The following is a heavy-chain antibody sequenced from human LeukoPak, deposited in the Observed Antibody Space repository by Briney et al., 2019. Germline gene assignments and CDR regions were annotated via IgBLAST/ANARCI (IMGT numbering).Heavy chain of an antibody. CDR2: IHPNNGGT. CDR3: ARIPDSGYVFDY. CDR1: GYTFTAYY. D-gene: IGHD5-12*01. J-gene: IGHJ4*02. V-gene: IGHV1-2*02. Sequence: ASVKVSCKTSGYTFTAYYMHRVRQAPGQGLEWMGWIHPNNGGTNYAQKFQGRVTMTRDTSISTDYMELSSLRSDDTAVYYCARIPDSGYVFDYWGQGTLVTVSS.